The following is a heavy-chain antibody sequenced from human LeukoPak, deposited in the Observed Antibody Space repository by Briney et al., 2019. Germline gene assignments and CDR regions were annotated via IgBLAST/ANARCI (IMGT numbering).Heavy chain of an antibody. CDR2: IYPGDSDT. D-gene: IGHD5-18*01. J-gene: IGHJ5*02. CDR1: GYSFTNYW. Sequence: GESLKISCKGSGYSFTNYWIGWVRQITGKGPEWMGIIYPGDSDTRYSPSFQGQVTISADKSISTAYLQWSSLKASDTAMYYCARHLRLWQNWFDPWGQGTLVTVSS. V-gene: IGHV5-51*01. CDR3: ARHLRLWQNWFDP.